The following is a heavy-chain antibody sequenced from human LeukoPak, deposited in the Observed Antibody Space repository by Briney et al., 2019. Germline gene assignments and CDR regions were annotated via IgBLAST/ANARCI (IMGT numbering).Heavy chain of an antibody. CDR2: IKQDGSVK. CDR1: GFTFSNYW. Sequence: HAGGSLLLSCAASGFTFSNYWMTWVRPAPGKGLEWVANIKQDGSVKSYEDSVNGRFTIARDNAKNSLWLQMSSLRAEDAAVYYCARDFMTLYYFDYWGQGTLVTVSS. J-gene: IGHJ4*02. D-gene: IGHD3-16*01. V-gene: IGHV3-7*01. CDR3: ARDFMTLYYFDY.